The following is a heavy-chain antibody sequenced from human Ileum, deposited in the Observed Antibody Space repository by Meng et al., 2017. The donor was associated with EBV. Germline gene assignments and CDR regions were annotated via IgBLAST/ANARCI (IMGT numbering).Heavy chain of an antibody. CDR3: ARDLRVGGAFDY. CDR1: GASVTSSGYY. V-gene: IGHV4-61*08. Sequence: QVTLQQAGPGLGRPSETLSLTCTVSGASVTSSGYYWSWLRQSPGKGLEWLGYVNYNGDSTYNPSLKSRVTIFIDTSKKQFYLNLTSATAADTAIYYCARDLRVGGAFDYWGQGTLVTVSS. D-gene: IGHD1-26*01. J-gene: IGHJ4*02. CDR2: VNYNGDS.